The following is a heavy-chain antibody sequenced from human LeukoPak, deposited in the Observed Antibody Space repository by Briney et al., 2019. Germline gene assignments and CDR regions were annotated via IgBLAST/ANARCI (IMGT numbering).Heavy chain of an antibody. D-gene: IGHD4-17*01. CDR1: GSTLSSYW. Sequence: GGPRRLSWAPSGSTLSSYWMSWAPQAQGKGREWVANIKQDGSEKYYVDSVKGRFTISRDNAKNSLYLQMNSLRAEDTAVYYCARAVNPIHFDYWGQGTLVTVSS. CDR3: ARAVNPIHFDY. J-gene: IGHJ4*02. V-gene: IGHV3-7*01. CDR2: IKQDGSEK.